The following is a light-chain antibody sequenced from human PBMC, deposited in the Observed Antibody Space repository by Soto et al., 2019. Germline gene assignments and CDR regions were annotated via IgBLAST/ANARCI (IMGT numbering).Light chain of an antibody. Sequence: VLTQSPAMLSLSPGERAALSCRASQSVSSYLAWYQQKPDQPPRLLIYDASNRATGIPGRFSGSGSGTDFTLTISSLEPEDSAVYYCQQCANWPWTFGQGTKVEIK. CDR1: QSVSSY. CDR3: QQCANWPWT. J-gene: IGKJ1*01. V-gene: IGKV3-11*01. CDR2: DAS.